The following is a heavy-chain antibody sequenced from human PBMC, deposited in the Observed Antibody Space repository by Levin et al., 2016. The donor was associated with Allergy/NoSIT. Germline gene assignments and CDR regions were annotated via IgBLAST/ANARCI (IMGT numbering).Heavy chain of an antibody. V-gene: IGHV3-11*01. J-gene: IGHJ4*02. D-gene: IGHD5-18*01. Sequence: GGSLRLSCAASGFTFSNYYMSWIRQAPGKGLECIAYISGRGETIYCSDSVEGRFTISRDNAKNSLYLQMNGLRADDTAVYYCGRWNRAMENWGQGTLVTVSS. CDR1: GFTFSNYY. CDR2: ISGRGETI. CDR3: GRWNRAMEN.